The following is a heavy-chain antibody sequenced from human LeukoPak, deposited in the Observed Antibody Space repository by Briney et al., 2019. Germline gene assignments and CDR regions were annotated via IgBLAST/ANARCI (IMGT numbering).Heavy chain of an antibody. CDR3: AKRNDFWSGFSHYGNWFDP. CDR1: GYSFTSYW. J-gene: IGHJ5*02. V-gene: IGHV5-51*01. Sequence: GESLKISCKGSGYSFTSYWIGWVRQMPGKGLEWMGIIYPGDSDTRYSPSFQGQVTISADKSISTAYLQWSSLKASDTAMYYCAKRNDFWSGFSHYGNWFDPWGQGTLVTVSS. D-gene: IGHD3-3*01. CDR2: IYPGDSDT.